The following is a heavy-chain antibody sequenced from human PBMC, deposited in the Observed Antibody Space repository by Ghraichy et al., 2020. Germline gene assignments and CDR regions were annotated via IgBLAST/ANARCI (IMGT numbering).Heavy chain of an antibody. Sequence: SETLSLTCTVSGGSISTYYWSWIRQPPGRGLEWIGYISTSGSTKYNLSLKSRVTISVDTSKNQFSLKLRSVTAADTAVYYCARLPSIRSAYFDFWGQGTLVTVFS. V-gene: IGHV4-4*09. J-gene: IGHJ4*02. CDR1: GGSISTYY. CDR2: ISTSGST. D-gene: IGHD4-17*01. CDR3: ARLPSIRSAYFDF.